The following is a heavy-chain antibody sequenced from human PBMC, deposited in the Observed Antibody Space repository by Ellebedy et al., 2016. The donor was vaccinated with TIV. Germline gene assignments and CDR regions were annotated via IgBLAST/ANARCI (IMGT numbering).Heavy chain of an antibody. CDR2: IYYSGST. Sequence: MPSETLSLTCTVSGGSISNFYWSWIRQPPGKGLEWIGYIYYSGSTNYNPSLKSRVTISGDMSKNQLSLKLTSETPADTAVYYCAREERPATVESWYYGMDVWGQGTTVTVAS. CDR1: GGSISNFY. CDR3: AREERPATVESWYYGMDV. J-gene: IGHJ6*02. V-gene: IGHV4-59*01. D-gene: IGHD2-2*01.